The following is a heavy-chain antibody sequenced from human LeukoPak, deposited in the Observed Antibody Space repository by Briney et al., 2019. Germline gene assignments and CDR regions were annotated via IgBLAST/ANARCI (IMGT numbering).Heavy chain of an antibody. V-gene: IGHV4-34*01. CDR3: ARVEYSSSSYGY. D-gene: IGHD6-6*01. J-gene: IGHJ4*02. Sequence: PSETLSLTCAVYGGSFSGYYWSWIRQPPGKGLEWIGEINHSGSTNYNPSLKSRVTISVDTSKNQFSLKLSSATAADTAVYYCARVEYSSSSYGYWGQGTLVTVSS. CDR1: GGSFSGYY. CDR2: INHSGST.